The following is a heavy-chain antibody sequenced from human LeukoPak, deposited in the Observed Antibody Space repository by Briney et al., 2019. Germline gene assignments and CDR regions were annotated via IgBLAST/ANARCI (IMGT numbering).Heavy chain of an antibody. CDR2: IHYSGST. J-gene: IGHJ4*02. Sequence: KSSETLSLTCSVSGGSIKTYYWTCIRQPPGKGLEWIGYIHYSGSTDSNPSLMGRVTISLDTSKSQFSLELRSVTAADTAVYYCVRDQSEFDSWGQGTVVTVSS. CDR1: GGSIKTYY. V-gene: IGHV4-59*01. CDR3: VRDQSEFDS.